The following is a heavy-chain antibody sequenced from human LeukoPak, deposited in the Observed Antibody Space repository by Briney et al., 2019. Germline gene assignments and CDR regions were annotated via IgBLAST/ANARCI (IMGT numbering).Heavy chain of an antibody. CDR1: GYTFTGYY. CDR2: INPNSGGT. V-gene: IGHV1-2*02. D-gene: IGHD4/OR15-4a*01. J-gene: IGHJ4*02. CDR3: ARGSNALTSPLYFDY. Sequence: GASVKVSCKASGYTFTGYYMHWVRQAPGQGLEWMGWINPNSGGTNYAQKFQGRVTMTRDTSISTAYMELSRLRSDDTAVYYCARGSNALTSPLYFDYWRQGTLVTVSS.